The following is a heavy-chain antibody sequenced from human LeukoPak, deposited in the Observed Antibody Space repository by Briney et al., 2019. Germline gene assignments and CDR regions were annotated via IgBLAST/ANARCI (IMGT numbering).Heavy chain of an antibody. Sequence: ASVKVSCKSSGYTFTSYDINWVRQATGQGLEWMGWMNPNSGNTGYAQKFQGRVTMTRNTSISTAYMELSSLRSEDTAVYYCARTYYDSSGYSGFDYWGQGTLVTVSS. J-gene: IGHJ4*02. CDR3: ARTYYDSSGYSGFDY. CDR1: GYTFTSYD. V-gene: IGHV1-8*01. CDR2: MNPNSGNT. D-gene: IGHD3-22*01.